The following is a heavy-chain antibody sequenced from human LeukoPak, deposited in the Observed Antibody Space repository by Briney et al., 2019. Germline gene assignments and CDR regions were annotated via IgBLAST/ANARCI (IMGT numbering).Heavy chain of an antibody. D-gene: IGHD2-2*01. J-gene: IGHJ4*02. CDR3: ARVGGSSTSWTPMDY. Sequence: ASVKVSCKASGYTFTSYYMHWVSHTPGQRLERMGIINPSGGSTSYAQKFQGRVTMTRDTSTSTVYMELSSLRSEDTAVYYCARVGGSSTSWTPMDYWGQGTLVTVSS. CDR2: INPSGGST. CDR1: GYTFTSYY. V-gene: IGHV1-46*01.